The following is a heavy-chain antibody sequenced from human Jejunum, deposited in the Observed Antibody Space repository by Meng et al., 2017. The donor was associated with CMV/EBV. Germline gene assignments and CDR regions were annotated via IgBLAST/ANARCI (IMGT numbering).Heavy chain of an antibody. Sequence: SGFNFGVHAMSWVRQAPGKGPEWVSLIYSGGSSIYYADSVKGRFTISRDNSKNTLYLQMNSLRAEDTAVYYCAKDRWGTSGGGYFDSWGQGTLVTVLL. CDR2: IYSGGSSI. J-gene: IGHJ4*02. CDR1: GFNFGVHA. D-gene: IGHD2-2*01. CDR3: AKDRWGTSGGGYFDS. V-gene: IGHV3-23*03.